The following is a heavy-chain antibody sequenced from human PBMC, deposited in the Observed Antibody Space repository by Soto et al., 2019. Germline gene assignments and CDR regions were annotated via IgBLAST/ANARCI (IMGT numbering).Heavy chain of an antibody. CDR1: GASTSSAY. V-gene: IGHV4-59*01. J-gene: IGHJ4*02. Sequence: SETLSLTCSVSGASTSSAYWTWIRQTPGKGLEWIASVYDSGSTYYNPSLTSRVTVSVDTSKTQISLKVTSVTAADTAIYSCARGRYTNLVYYLDYWGPGTLVTVSS. D-gene: IGHD2-2*02. CDR2: VYDSGST. CDR3: ARGRYTNLVYYLDY.